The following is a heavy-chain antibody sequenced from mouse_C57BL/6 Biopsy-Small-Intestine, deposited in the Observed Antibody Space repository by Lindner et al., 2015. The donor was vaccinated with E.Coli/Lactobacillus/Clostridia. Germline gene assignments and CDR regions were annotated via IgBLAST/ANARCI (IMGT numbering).Heavy chain of an antibody. V-gene: IGHV1-80*01. J-gene: IGHJ2*01. CDR3: AREGIYDGYYVYYFDY. D-gene: IGHD2-3*01. Sequence: VQLQESGAELVKPGASVKISCKASGYAFSSYWMSWVKQRPGKGLEWIGQIYPGDGDTNYNGKFKGKATLTADKSSSTAYMQLSSLTSEDSAVYFCAREGIYDGYYVYYFDYWGQGTTLTVSS. CDR1: GYAFSSYW. CDR2: IYPGDGDT.